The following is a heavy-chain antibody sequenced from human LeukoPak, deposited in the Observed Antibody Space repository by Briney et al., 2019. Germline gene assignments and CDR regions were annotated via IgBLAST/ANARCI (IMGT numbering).Heavy chain of an antibody. J-gene: IGHJ6*03. CDR1: GFSITTGYY. CDR2: IYHNGIT. Sequence: PLETLSLTCGVSGFSITTGYYWGWIRQPPGKGLEYIGSIYHNGITYYNPSLKSRVTISVDTSKNHFSLKLSSVTAADTAVYYCARDRRTDYADYYFYMDVWGKGTTVTVSS. CDR3: ARDRRTDYADYYFYMDV. V-gene: IGHV4-38-2*02. D-gene: IGHD4-17*01.